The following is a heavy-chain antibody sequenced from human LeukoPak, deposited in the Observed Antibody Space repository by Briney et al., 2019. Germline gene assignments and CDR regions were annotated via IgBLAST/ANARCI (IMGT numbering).Heavy chain of an antibody. Sequence: GGSLRLSCAASGFTFSSYSMHWVRQXPGXGLEYVSAISSNGGSTYYANSVKGRFTISRDNSKNTLYLQMGSLRAEDMAVYYCARGSGTYYPLYFDYWGQGTLVTVSS. CDR2: ISSNGGST. D-gene: IGHD1-26*01. J-gene: IGHJ4*02. CDR1: GFTFSSYS. V-gene: IGHV3-64*01. CDR3: ARGSGTYYPLYFDY.